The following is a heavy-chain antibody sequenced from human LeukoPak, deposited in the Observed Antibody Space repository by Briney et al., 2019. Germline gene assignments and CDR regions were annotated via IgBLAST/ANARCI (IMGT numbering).Heavy chain of an antibody. CDR2: IYYSGST. V-gene: IGHV4-39*01. J-gene: IGHJ5*02. D-gene: IGHD2-2*01. CDR3: ARVLHYCSSTSCYVTRWFDP. Sequence: PSETLSLTCTVSGGSVSSGSYYWSWIRQPPGKGLEWIGSIYYSGSTCYNSSLKSRVTISVDTSKNQFSLKLSSVTAADTAVYYCARVLHYCSSTSCYVTRWFDPWGQGTLVTVSS. CDR1: GGSVSSGSYY.